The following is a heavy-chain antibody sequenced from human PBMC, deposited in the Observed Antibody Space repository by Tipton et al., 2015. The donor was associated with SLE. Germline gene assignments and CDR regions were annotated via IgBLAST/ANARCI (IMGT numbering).Heavy chain of an antibody. D-gene: IGHD3-3*01. CDR3: ARSRYDFWSGLDI. Sequence: TLSLTCAVYGGSISSSSSYYWAWIRQPPGKGVEWIGEINHRGSTNYNPSLKSRVTISVDTSKNQFSLKLRSVTAADTAVYYCARSRYDFWSGLDIWGQGTMVTVSS. V-gene: IGHV4-34*01. CDR2: INHRGST. J-gene: IGHJ3*02. CDR1: GGSISSSSSYY.